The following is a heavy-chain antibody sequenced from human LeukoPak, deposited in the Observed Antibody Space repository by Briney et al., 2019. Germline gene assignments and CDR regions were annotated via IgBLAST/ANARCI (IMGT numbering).Heavy chain of an antibody. J-gene: IGHJ4*02. D-gene: IGHD5-12*01. V-gene: IGHV3-23*01. Sequence: PGGFLRLSCVASGLRFRSYAMNWVRQAPGKGLECISTISDDSSFTYYADSVKGRSAISRDDSKNTLYLQMNNLKVEDTAVYYCAKGRCGGVGCDSFHSWGQGALVTVSS. CDR2: ISDDSSFT. CDR3: AKGRCGGVGCDSFHS. CDR1: GLRFRSYA.